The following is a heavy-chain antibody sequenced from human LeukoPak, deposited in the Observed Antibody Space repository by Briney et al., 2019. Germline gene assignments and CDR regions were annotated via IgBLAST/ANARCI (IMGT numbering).Heavy chain of an antibody. Sequence: GGSLRLSCAASGFTVSSNYMSWVRQAPGKGLEWVSVIYSGGSTYYADSLKGRFTISRDNSKNTLYLQMNTLRAEDTAVYYCARDPALSSQQQRFFGMDVWGQGTTVTVSS. CDR3: ARDPALSSQQQRFFGMDV. CDR2: IYSGGST. CDR1: GFTVSSNY. J-gene: IGHJ6*02. V-gene: IGHV3-66*01. D-gene: IGHD6-13*01.